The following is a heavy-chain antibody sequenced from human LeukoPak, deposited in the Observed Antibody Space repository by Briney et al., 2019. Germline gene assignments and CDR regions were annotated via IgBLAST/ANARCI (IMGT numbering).Heavy chain of an antibody. V-gene: IGHV3-23*01. J-gene: IGHJ4*02. CDR2: ISGSGGGT. D-gene: IGHD6-19*01. CDR3: AKLEEQWLIDF. CDR1: GFTFSTSP. Sequence: GGSLRLSCAASGFTFSTSPMSWVRQAPGKGLEWVSTISGSGGGTYSADSVKGRFTISRDNSKNTLYLQMNSLRADDTAIYYCAKLEEQWLIDFWGRGTLVTVSS.